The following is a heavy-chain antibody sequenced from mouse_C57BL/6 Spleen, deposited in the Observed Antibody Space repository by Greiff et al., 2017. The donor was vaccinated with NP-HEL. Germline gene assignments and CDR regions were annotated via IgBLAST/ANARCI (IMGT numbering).Heavy chain of an antibody. J-gene: IGHJ1*03. V-gene: IGHV1-54*01. CDR2: INPVSGGT. D-gene: IGHD2-1*01. CDR1: GYAFTNYL. Sequence: VQLVESGAELVRPGASVKVSCTASGYAFTNYLIEWVKQRPGQGLEWIGVINPVSGGTNYNEKFKGKATLTADKSSSTAYMQLSSLTSEDSAVYFCARDYGNYDDWYFDVWGTGTTVTVSS. CDR3: ARDYGNYDDWYFDV.